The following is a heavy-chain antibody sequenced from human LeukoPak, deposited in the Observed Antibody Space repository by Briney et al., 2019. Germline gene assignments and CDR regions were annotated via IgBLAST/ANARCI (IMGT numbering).Heavy chain of an antibody. CDR2: IIPILGIA. V-gene: IGHV1-69*04. CDR1: GGTFSSYT. Sequence: SVKVSCKASGGTFSSYTISWVRQAPGQGLEWMGRIIPILGIANYAQKFQGRVTITADKSTSTAYMELSSLRAEDTAVYYCAKDLAPRPYYYGMDVWGKGTTVTVSS. CDR3: AKDLAPRPYYYGMDV. J-gene: IGHJ6*04.